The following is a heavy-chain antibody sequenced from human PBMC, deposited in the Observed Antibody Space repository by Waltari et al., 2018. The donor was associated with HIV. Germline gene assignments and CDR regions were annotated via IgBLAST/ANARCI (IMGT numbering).Heavy chain of an antibody. V-gene: IGHV1-24*01. CDR3: VTARQWLVDSGMDV. D-gene: IGHD6-19*01. Sequence: QVQLVQSGAEVKRPGASVKVSCKVSGYILTELSIHWVRQAPGKGLEWVGSFDPADGKTTYAQKCQGRVTRTEDTSTDTASMEVGSLRSEDTAVYYCVTARQWLVDSGMDVWGQGTTVTVSS. J-gene: IGHJ6*02. CDR1: GYILTELS. CDR2: FDPADGKT.